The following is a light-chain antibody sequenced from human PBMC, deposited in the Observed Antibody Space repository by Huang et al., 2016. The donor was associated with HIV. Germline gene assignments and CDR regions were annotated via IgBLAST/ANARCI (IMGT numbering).Light chain of an antibody. CDR3: QQYGDSPRT. CDR1: QSVNSNY. Sequence: EIVLTQSPATLSLSPGERATLSCGASQSVNSNYLAWYQQKHGLAPRRLIYYASNRATGIPDRFSSSGSGTDFTLTISRLEPEDFAVYYCQQYGDSPRTFGQGTKVEIK. J-gene: IGKJ1*01. CDR2: YAS. V-gene: IGKV3D-20*01.